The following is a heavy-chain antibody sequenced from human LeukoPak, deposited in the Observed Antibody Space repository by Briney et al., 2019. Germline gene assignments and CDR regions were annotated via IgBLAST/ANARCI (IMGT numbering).Heavy chain of an antibody. CDR1: GVTFSSYA. CDR3: ARTTVTTGDFDY. CDR2: IIPIFGTA. D-gene: IGHD4-17*01. J-gene: IGHJ4*02. V-gene: IGHV1-69*13. Sequence: GASLKVSWKASGVTFSSYAISWGGQDPGQGLGWVGGIIPIFGTANYAQKFQGRVTITADESTSTAYMELSSLRSEDTAVYYCARTTVTTGDFDYWGQGTLVTVSS.